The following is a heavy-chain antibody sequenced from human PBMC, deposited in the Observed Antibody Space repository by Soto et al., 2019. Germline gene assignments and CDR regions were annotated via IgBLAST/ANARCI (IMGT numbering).Heavy chain of an antibody. Sequence: QVQLVQSGAEVKTPGASVKVSCKASGYTFTGYYMHWVRQAPGPGLEWMGWINPNSGGTNYAQQLHGRVTMTVDTSISTADMELSRLRSDDTAVYYCARKDVGFYYYGMDVWGQGTTVTVSS. J-gene: IGHJ6*02. D-gene: IGHD1-26*01. CDR3: ARKDVGFYYYGMDV. CDR1: GYTFTGYY. CDR2: INPNSGGT. V-gene: IGHV1-2*02.